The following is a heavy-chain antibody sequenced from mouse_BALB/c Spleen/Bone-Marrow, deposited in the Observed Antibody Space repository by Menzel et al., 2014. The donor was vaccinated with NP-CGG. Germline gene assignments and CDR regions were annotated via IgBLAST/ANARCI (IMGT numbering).Heavy chain of an antibody. V-gene: IGHV1-77*01. D-gene: IGHD2-10*02. CDR2: IYPGSGNT. CDR3: ARREYGNGGFAY. J-gene: IGHJ3*01. Sequence: QVQLQQSGAELARPGASVKLSCKASGYTFTDYYINWVKQRTGQGLEWIGEIYPGSGNTYYNEKFKGKATLTADKSSSTAYMQLSSLTSEGSAVYFCARREYGNGGFAYWGQGTLVTVSA. CDR1: GYTFTDYY.